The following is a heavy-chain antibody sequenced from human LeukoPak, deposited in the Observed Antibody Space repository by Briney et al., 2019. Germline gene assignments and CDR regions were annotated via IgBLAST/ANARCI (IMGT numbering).Heavy chain of an antibody. CDR2: INPSGGST. J-gene: IGHJ6*03. D-gene: IGHD3-3*01. V-gene: IGHV1-46*01. Sequence: GASVKVSCKASGYTFTSYYMHWVRQAPGQGLEWMGIINPSGGSTSYAQKFQGRVTITADESTSTAYMELSSLRSEDTAVYYCARDSYYDFWSGPRLYYYYYYMDVWGKGTTVTVSS. CDR3: ARDSYYDFWSGPRLYYYYYYMDV. CDR1: GYTFTSYY.